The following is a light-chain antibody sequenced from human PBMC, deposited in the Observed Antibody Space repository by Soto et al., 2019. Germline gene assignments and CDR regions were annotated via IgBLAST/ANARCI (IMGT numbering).Light chain of an antibody. Sequence: EIVLTQSPATLSLSPWERATLSCRASQSVGGFLAWYQQKSGQAPRLLIYDTSKRATVIPARFSGSGSGTAFTLTISSLEPEDFAIYHCQHRSNWPPMYTFGQGTKLEIK. CDR3: QHRSNWPPMYT. J-gene: IGKJ2*01. CDR2: DTS. CDR1: QSVGGF. V-gene: IGKV3-11*01.